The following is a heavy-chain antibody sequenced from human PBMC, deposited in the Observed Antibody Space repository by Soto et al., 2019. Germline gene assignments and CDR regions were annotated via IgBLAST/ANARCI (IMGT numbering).Heavy chain of an antibody. J-gene: IGHJ4*01. Sequence: PSETLSLTCTFSGGPISSYYWSWIRQPPGKGLEWIGYIYYSGSTTYNPSLQSRATISIDTSKTQFSLKLSSLTAADTAMYYCETNPSGFGEYYFDYWGQGSLVTVSS. D-gene: IGHD3-10*01. V-gene: IGHV4-59*08. CDR3: ETNPSGFGEYYFDY. CDR2: IYYSGST. CDR1: GGPISSYY.